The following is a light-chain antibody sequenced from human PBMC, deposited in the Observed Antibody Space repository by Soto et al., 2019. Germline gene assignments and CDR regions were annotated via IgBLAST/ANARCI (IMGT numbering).Light chain of an antibody. CDR2: GAS. J-gene: IGKJ3*01. CDR1: QGIRNY. Sequence: IQMTQSPSSLSASLGDRITITCRASQGIRNYLAWYQQKPGRVPKLLIYGASTLHSGVPSRFSGSGSGTDFTLAISSLQPEDVATYYCQQYYSFPFTFGPGTKVDIK. CDR3: QQYYSFPFT. V-gene: IGKV1-27*01.